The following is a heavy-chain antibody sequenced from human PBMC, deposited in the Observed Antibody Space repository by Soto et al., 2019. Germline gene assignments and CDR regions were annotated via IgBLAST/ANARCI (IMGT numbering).Heavy chain of an antibody. CDR3: ASHYDMWSGYLSPVDY. D-gene: IGHD3-3*01. Sequence: QVQLVESGRDLVKPGGSLRLSCAASGYTFSDYYMSWIRQAPGKGLEWVSYIDTSGTKIYYADSVKGRFTITRDNAKNSLYLEMNSLGDEDTAVYYCASHYDMWSGYLSPVDYWGQGTLVTVSS. CDR2: IDTSGTKI. V-gene: IGHV3-11*01. J-gene: IGHJ4*02. CDR1: GYTFSDYY.